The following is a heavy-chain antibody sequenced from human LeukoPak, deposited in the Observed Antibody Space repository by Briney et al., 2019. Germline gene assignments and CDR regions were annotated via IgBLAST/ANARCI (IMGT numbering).Heavy chain of an antibody. Sequence: PSETLSLTCAASGYSISSGYYWGWIRQPPGKGLEWIGSIYHSGSTYYSPSLKGRVTISVDTSKNQFSLKLSSVTAADTAVYYCARYYYDSSGYVLFDYWGQGTLVTVSS. J-gene: IGHJ4*02. CDR2: IYHSGST. CDR3: ARYYYDSSGYVLFDY. CDR1: GYSISSGYY. D-gene: IGHD3-22*01. V-gene: IGHV4-38-2*01.